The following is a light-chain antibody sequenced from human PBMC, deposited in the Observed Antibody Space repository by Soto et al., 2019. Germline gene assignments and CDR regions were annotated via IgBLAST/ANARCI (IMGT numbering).Light chain of an antibody. CDR2: GAL. CDR3: QQYNDWPLT. J-gene: IGKJ3*01. CDR1: QSVRDN. V-gene: IGKV3-15*01. Sequence: EIVMTQSPATLSVSPGERVTLSCRASQSVRDNLAWYQQKHGQAPRLLIYGALNRATGIPARFSGSGSGTEFTLTISSLQSEDFAFYYCQQYNDWPLTFGPGTKVDIK.